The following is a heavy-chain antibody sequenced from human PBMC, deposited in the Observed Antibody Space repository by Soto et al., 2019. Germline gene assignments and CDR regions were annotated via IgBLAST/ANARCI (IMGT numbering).Heavy chain of an antibody. CDR2: INHSGST. Sequence: DTLSLTCAVYGGSFSGYYWSWIRQPPGKGLEWIGEINHSGSTNYNPSLKSRVTISVDTSKNQFSLKLSSVTAADTAVYYCARKGGGMDVWGQGTTVTVSS. J-gene: IGHJ6*02. V-gene: IGHV4-34*01. CDR1: GGSFSGYY. D-gene: IGHD1-26*01. CDR3: ARKGGGMDV.